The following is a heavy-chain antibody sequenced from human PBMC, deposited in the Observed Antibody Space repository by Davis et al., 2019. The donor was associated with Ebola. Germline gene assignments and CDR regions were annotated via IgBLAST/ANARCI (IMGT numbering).Heavy chain of an antibody. CDR2: INAGNGNT. CDR3: AREDYDILTGAFDY. J-gene: IGHJ4*02. Sequence: ASVKVSCKASGYTFPSYALHLVRQAPGQRLEWMGWINAGNGNTKYSQKFQGRVTITRDTSASTAYMELSSLRSEDTAVYYCAREDYDILTGAFDYWGQGTLVTVSS. CDR1: GYTFPSYA. V-gene: IGHV1-3*01. D-gene: IGHD3-9*01.